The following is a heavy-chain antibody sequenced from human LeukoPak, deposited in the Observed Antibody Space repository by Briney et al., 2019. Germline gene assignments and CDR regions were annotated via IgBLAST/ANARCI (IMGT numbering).Heavy chain of an antibody. Sequence: GSLTLSCAASGFTFSTYAMSWVRQAPGKGLEWVSGISGSGGRTYNAYSVKGRFTISRDNSKNTLYLQMNSLRAEDTAVYYCAKDKASSGYDPIDYWGQGDLDSVSS. J-gene: IGHJ4*02. CDR3: AKDKASSGYDPIDY. CDR2: ISGSGGRT. D-gene: IGHD3-22*01. CDR1: GFTFSTYA. V-gene: IGHV3-23*01.